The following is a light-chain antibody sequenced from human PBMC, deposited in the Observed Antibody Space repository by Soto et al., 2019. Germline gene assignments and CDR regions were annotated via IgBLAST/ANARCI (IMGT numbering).Light chain of an antibody. J-gene: IGLJ2*01. CDR1: SSNIGAGYD. CDR2: GNS. Sequence: QSVLTQPPSVSGAPGQRVTISCTGSSSNIGAGYDVHWYQQLPGTAPKLLIYGNSNRPSGVPDRFSGSKSGTSASLAITGLQAEDEADYYGQSYDSSLSGWVVFGGGTKVTVL. V-gene: IGLV1-40*01. CDR3: QSYDSSLSGWVV.